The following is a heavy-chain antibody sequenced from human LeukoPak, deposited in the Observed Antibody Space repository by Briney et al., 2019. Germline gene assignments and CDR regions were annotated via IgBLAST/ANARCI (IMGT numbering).Heavy chain of an antibody. Sequence: GGSLRLSCAASGFTFSSFEMIWVRQAPGKGLEWVSGIVISGGSTYYADSVRGRLTISRDNSKKTVYLQMSSLRGDDTAIYYCAKDRAGYSYGMFDSWGQGTLVTVSS. V-gene: IGHV3-23*01. J-gene: IGHJ4*02. D-gene: IGHD5-18*01. CDR3: AKDRAGYSYGMFDS. CDR1: GFTFSSFE. CDR2: IVISGGST.